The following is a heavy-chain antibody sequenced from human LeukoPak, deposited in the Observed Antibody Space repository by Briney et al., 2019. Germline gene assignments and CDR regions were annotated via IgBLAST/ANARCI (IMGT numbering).Heavy chain of an antibody. V-gene: IGHV1-69*06. D-gene: IGHD1-26*01. J-gene: IGHJ6*03. CDR3: ARDQYSGSYYTYYYYYMDV. CDR2: IIPIFGTA. CDR1: GGTFSSYA. Sequence: GSSVKVSCKASGGTFSSYAISWVRQAPGQGLEWMGGIIPIFGTANYAQKFQGRVTITADKSTSTAYMELRSLRSDDTAVYYCARDQYSGSYYTYYYYYMDVWGKGTTVTVSS.